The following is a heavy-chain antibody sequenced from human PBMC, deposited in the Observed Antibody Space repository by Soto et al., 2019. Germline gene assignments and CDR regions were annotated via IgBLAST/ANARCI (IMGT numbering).Heavy chain of an antibody. Sequence: PGESLKISCKGSGYSFTSYWIGWVRQMPGKGLEWMGIIYPGDSDTRYSPSFQGQVTISADKSISTAYLQWSSLKASDTAMSYCARTASSVARKPMQSSTPYYFDYWGQGTLVTVSS. J-gene: IGHJ4*02. V-gene: IGHV5-51*01. CDR3: ARTASSVARKPMQSSTPYYFDY. D-gene: IGHD6-19*01. CDR2: IYPGDSDT. CDR1: GYSFTSYW.